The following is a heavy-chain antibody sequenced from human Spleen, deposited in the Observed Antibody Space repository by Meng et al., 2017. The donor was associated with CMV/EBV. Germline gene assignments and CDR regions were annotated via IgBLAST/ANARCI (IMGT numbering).Heavy chain of an antibody. CDR2: IYYSGGT. CDR1: SSSYY. J-gene: IGHJ5*02. Sequence: SSSYYWGWIRQPPGKGLEWIGTIYYSGGTYYNASLKSRVTISTDTSKNQFSLRLSSVTAAETAVYYCARHGYCSSTSCYIAAGGFDPWGQGTLVTVSS. CDR3: ARHGYCSSTSCYIAAGGFDP. V-gene: IGHV4-39*01. D-gene: IGHD2-2*02.